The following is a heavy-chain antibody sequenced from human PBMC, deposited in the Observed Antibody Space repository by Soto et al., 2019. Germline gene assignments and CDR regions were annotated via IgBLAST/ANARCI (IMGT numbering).Heavy chain of an antibody. D-gene: IGHD6-19*01. CDR3: ARRPVAGTDY. V-gene: IGHV5-51*01. J-gene: IGHJ4*02. CDR2: IYPGDSDT. Sequence: PVEPKKISCKGCGYSFTSYWIGWVRQMPGKGLEWMGIIYPGDSDTRYSPSFQGQVTISADKSISTAYLQWSSLKASDTAMYYCARRPVAGTDYWGQGTLVTVSS. CDR1: GYSFTSYW.